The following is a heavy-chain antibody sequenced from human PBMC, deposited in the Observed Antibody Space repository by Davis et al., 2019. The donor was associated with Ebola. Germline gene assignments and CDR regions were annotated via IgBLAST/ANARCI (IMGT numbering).Heavy chain of an antibody. CDR3: ARDQQLFF. Sequence: GRSLRLSCAVSGFTFSNFWMTWVRQAPGKGLEWVANINQDGSEENYVDSVRGRFTISRDNTQNTLYLQMNSLRVDDTAVYYCARDQQLFFWGQGTLVTVSS. CDR2: INQDGSEE. D-gene: IGHD1-1*01. V-gene: IGHV3-7*03. CDR1: GFTFSNFW. J-gene: IGHJ1*01.